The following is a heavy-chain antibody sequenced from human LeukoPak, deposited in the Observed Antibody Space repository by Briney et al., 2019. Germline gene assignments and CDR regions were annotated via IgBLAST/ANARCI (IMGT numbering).Heavy chain of an antibody. CDR1: GGTFSSYA. CDR3: ARGEDLYSSSSSYFDY. V-gene: IGHV1-69*01. Sequence: SVKVSCKASGGTFSSYAISWVRQAPGQGLEWMGGIIPIFGTANYAQKFQGRVTITADESTSTAYMELSSLRSEDTAVYCCARGEDLYSSSSSYFDYWGQGTLVTVSS. D-gene: IGHD6-6*01. CDR2: IIPIFGTA. J-gene: IGHJ4*02.